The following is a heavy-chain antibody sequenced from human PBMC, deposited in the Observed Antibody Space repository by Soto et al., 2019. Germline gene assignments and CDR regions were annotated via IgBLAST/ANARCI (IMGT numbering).Heavy chain of an antibody. CDR3: ARDLAAAGPFDC. V-gene: IGHV1-18*01. J-gene: IGHJ4*02. D-gene: IGHD6-13*01. CDR2: ISAYNGNT. Sequence: ASVKVSCKASGYTFTNYAFSWVRQAPGQGLEWMGWISAYNGNTNYPQKLQGRVTMTTDTSTSTAYMELMSLRSDDTAVYDCARDLAAAGPFDCWGQGTLVTVSS. CDR1: GYTFTNYA.